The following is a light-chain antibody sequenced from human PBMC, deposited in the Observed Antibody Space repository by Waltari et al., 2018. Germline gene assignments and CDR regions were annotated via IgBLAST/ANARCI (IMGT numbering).Light chain of an antibody. Sequence: QSVLTQPPSASGPPGQRVTISCSGRSSNIGSNVVNWFQQLPGTAPKLLIYSNNQRPSGVPDRFSASKSGTSASLAISGLQSEDEADYYCGAWDDSLSGYVFGTGTTVTVL. V-gene: IGLV1-44*01. CDR3: GAWDDSLSGYV. CDR2: SNN. J-gene: IGLJ1*01. CDR1: SSNIGSNV.